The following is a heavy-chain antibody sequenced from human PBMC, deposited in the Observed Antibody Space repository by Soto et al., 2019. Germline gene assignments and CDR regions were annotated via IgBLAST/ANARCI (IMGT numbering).Heavy chain of an antibody. J-gene: IGHJ3*02. CDR1: GGTFKTES. Sequence: QVRLVQSGAEVKKPGSSVKVSCKYSGGTFKTESINWLRQAPGQGLEWMGNILPVFDTTDYAPKFQGRVTMTADQATTTAYMEWSSLTSQDTALYFCARGHEYGGNSDDFDIWGQGTMVTVSS. D-gene: IGHD4-17*01. CDR2: ILPVFDTT. CDR3: ARGHEYGGNSDDFDI. V-gene: IGHV1-69*13.